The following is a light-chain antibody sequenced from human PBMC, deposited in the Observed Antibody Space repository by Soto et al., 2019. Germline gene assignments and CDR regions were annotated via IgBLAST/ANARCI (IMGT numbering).Light chain of an antibody. V-gene: IGKV1-12*01. Sequence: DIHMTQSPPYLSASVGDRVTITCRASQDINDWLAWYQQKPGKAPKLLIYGSSSLESGVPPRFSGSGSETNFTLTISSLQPEDSATYYCQQIDSFPYSFGQGTNLDIK. J-gene: IGKJ2*03. CDR2: GSS. CDR3: QQIDSFPYS. CDR1: QDINDW.